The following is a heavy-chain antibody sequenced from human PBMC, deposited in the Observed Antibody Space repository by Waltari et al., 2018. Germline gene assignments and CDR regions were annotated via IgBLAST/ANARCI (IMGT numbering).Heavy chain of an antibody. V-gene: IGHV4-34*01. J-gene: IGHJ4*02. CDR3: ARGLYGVYPWGGYSYGHPWRAYFDY. CDR1: GGSFSGYY. Sequence: QVQLQQWGAGLLKPSETLSLTCAVYGGSFSGYYWSWIRQPPGKGLEWIGEINHSGSTNYNPSLESRVTISVDTSKNQFSLKLSSVTAADTAVYYCARGLYGVYPWGGYSYGHPWRAYFDYWGQGTLVTVSS. CDR2: INHSGST. D-gene: IGHD5-18*01.